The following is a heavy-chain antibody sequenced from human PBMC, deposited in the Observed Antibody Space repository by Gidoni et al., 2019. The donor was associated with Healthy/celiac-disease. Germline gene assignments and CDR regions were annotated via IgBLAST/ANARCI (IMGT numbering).Heavy chain of an antibody. CDR1: GFTFSSYA. Sequence: QVQLVESGGGVVQPVRSLRLFCAASGFTFSSYAMHWVRQAPGKGLEWVAVISYDGSNKYYADSVKGRFTISRDNSKNTLYLQMNSLRAEDTAVYYCASYGDYDYWGQGTLVTVSS. CDR2: ISYDGSNK. D-gene: IGHD4-17*01. V-gene: IGHV3-30-3*01. CDR3: ASYGDYDY. J-gene: IGHJ4*02.